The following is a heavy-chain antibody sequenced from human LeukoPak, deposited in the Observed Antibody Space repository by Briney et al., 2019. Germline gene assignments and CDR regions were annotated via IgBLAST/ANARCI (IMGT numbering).Heavy chain of an antibody. CDR3: ARTYYYDSSGYPYFDY. D-gene: IGHD3-22*01. J-gene: IGHJ4*02. CDR2: IYHSGST. V-gene: IGHV4-38-2*02. CDR1: GYSISSGHY. Sequence: SETLSLTCTVSGYSISSGHYWGWIRQPPGKGLEWIGNIYHSGSTYYNPSLKSRVTISVDTSKNQFSLKLSSVTAADTAVYYCARTYYYDSSGYPYFDYWGQGTLVTVSS.